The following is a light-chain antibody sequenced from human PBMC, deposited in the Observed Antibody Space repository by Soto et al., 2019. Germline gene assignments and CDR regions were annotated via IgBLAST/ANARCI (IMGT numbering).Light chain of an antibody. Sequence: EIVLTQSPATLSLFPGERATLSCRASQSVSSWLGWYQHKPGQAPRLLILDASHRATGIPARFSGSGSGTDFTLTISSLEPEDFGVYYCQQRRYWPITFGGGTKVEIK. CDR1: QSVSSW. V-gene: IGKV3-11*01. CDR3: QQRRYWPIT. J-gene: IGKJ4*01. CDR2: DAS.